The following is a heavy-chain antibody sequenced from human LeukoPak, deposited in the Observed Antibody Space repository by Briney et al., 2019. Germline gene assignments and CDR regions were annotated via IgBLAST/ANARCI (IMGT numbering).Heavy chain of an antibody. CDR3: ARGQRVATINAIRPHSRFDY. Sequence: SETLSLTCAVYGGSFSGYYWSWIRQPPGKGLEWIGEINHSGSTNYNPSLKSRVTISVDTSKNQFSLKLSSVIAADTAVYYCARGQRVATINAIRPHSRFDYWGQGTLVTVSS. CDR1: GGSFSGYY. D-gene: IGHD5-12*01. V-gene: IGHV4-34*01. CDR2: INHSGST. J-gene: IGHJ4*02.